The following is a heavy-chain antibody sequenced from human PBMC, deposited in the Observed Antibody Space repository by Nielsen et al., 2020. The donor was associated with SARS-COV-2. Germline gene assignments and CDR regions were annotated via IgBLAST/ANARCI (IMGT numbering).Heavy chain of an antibody. D-gene: IGHD3-16*01. CDR1: GFTFSSYW. Sequence: GESLKISCAVSGFTFSSYWMSWVRQAPGKGLEWVANINQDGSEKDYVDSAKGRFTISRDNAKNSLYLQMNSLRVEDTAVYYCARARGGYDFDYWGQGTLVTVSS. J-gene: IGHJ4*02. V-gene: IGHV3-7*05. CDR3: ARARGGYDFDY. CDR2: INQDGSEK.